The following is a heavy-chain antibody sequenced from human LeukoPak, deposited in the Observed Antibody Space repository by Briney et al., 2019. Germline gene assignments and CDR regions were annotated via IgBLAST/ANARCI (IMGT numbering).Heavy chain of an antibody. CDR1: GFTFSSFG. D-gene: IGHD6-19*01. CDR3: ARAWLASGVLDY. J-gene: IGHJ4*02. V-gene: IGHV3-30*03. CDR2: ISYDESNK. Sequence: PGGSLRLSCAASGFTFSSFGMNWVRQAPGKGLEWVTVISYDESNKYYVDSVKGRFTISRDNSKNTLYLQMNSLRPEDTAVYYCARAWLASGVLDYWGQGTLVTVSS.